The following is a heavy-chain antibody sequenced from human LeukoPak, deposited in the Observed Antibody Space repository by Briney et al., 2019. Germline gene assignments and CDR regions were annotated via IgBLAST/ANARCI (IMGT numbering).Heavy chain of an antibody. CDR2: IFSGGTI. V-gene: IGHV3-66*01. Sequence: SGGSLRLSCAASGFTISSNFMSWVRQAPGKGLEWVSVIFSGGTIYYADSVKGRFTISRDNSKNTLYLQINNQRAEDTAVYYCARGGIPAVLYYCDYWGQGSLVTVSS. D-gene: IGHD1-14*01. CDR1: GFTISSNF. CDR3: ARGGIPAVLYYCDY. J-gene: IGHJ4*02.